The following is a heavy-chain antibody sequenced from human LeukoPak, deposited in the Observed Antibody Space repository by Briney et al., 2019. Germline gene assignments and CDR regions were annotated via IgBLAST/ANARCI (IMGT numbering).Heavy chain of an antibody. V-gene: IGHV3-21*01. CDR3: ARGSSGYSSGWRYY. J-gene: IGHJ4*02. D-gene: IGHD6-19*01. CDR2: ISSSSSYI. Sequence: GGSLRLSCAASGFTFSSYSMNWVRQAPGKGLEWVSSISSSSSYIYYADSVKGRFTISRDNAKNSLYPQMNSLRAEDTAVYYCARGSSGYSSGWRYYWGQGTLVTVSS. CDR1: GFTFSSYS.